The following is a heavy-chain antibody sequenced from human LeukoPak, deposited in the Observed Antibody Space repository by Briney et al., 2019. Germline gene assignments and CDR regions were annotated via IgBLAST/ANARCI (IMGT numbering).Heavy chain of an antibody. CDR3: ARILGVASLDAFDV. CDR2: TYYRSKWYN. CDR1: GDTVSSNSAA. D-gene: IGHD2-8*02. J-gene: IGHJ3*01. Sequence: SQTLSLTCAISGDTVSSNSAAWNWIRQSPSRGLQWLGRTYYRSKWYNDYAVSVKSRITINPDTSKNQFSLQLSSVTPEDTAVYYCARILGVASLDAFDVWGQGTMVTVSS. V-gene: IGHV6-1*01.